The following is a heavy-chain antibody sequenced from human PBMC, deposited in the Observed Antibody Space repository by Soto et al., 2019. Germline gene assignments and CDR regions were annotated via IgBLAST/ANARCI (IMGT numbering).Heavy chain of an antibody. Sequence: SETLSLTCAVYGGSFSGYYWSWIRQPPGKGLEWIGEINHSGSTNYNPSLKSRVTISVDTSKNQFSLKLSSVTAADTAVYYCARFQWRCSSTSCSRYYFDYWGQGTLVTVSS. J-gene: IGHJ4*02. D-gene: IGHD2-2*01. CDR3: ARFQWRCSSTSCSRYYFDY. CDR2: INHSGST. V-gene: IGHV4-34*01. CDR1: GGSFSGYY.